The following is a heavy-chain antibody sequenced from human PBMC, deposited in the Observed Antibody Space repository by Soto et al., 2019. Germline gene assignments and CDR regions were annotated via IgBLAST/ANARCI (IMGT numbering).Heavy chain of an antibody. CDR2: IYYTGST. J-gene: IGHJ2*01. Sequence: QVQLQESGPGLVKPSETLSLTCTVSGGSISSYFWSWIRQPPGQGLEWIGYIYYTGSTHYNPSLKSRVTISADTTKLQFSLQLSSVTAADTGVYYCANFNWNVDLWGRGTLVTVSS. V-gene: IGHV4-59*01. CDR1: GGSISSYF. CDR3: ANFNWNVDL.